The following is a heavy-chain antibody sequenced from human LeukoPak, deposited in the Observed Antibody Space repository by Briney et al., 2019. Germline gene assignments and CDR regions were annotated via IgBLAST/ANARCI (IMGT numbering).Heavy chain of an antibody. CDR1: GFTFSIYW. V-gene: IGHV3-53*01. CDR2: IYSGGST. Sequence: SGGSLRLSCAASGFTFSIYWMSWVRQAPGKGLEWVSIIYSGGSTYYADSVKGRFTISRDNSKNTLYLQLNSLRAEDTAVYYCARLHSLIRAQPDDCWGQGTLVTVSS. J-gene: IGHJ4*02. CDR3: ARLHSLIRAQPDDC. D-gene: IGHD3-22*01.